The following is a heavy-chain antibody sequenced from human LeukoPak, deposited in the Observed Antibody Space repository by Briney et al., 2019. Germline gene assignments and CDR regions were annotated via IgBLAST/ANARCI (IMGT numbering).Heavy chain of an antibody. CDR2: ISSSSSYI. CDR1: GFTFSSYS. CDR3: ARDPGYSSGWYYFDY. Sequence: PGGSLRLSCAAYGFTFSSYSMNWVRQGPGKGLEWVSSISSSSSYIYYADSMKGRFTISRDNAKNSLYLQMNSLRAEDTAVYYCARDPGYSSGWYYFDYWGQGTLVTLSS. D-gene: IGHD6-19*01. V-gene: IGHV3-21*01. J-gene: IGHJ4*02.